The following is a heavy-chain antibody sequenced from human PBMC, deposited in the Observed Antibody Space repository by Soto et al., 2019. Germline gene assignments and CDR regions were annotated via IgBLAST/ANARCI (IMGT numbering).Heavy chain of an antibody. V-gene: IGHV1-2*02. J-gene: IGHJ5*02. D-gene: IGHD6-13*01. Sequence: ASVKVSCKASGYTFTGYYMHWVRQAPGQGLEWMGWINPNSGGTNYAQKFQGRVTMTRDTSISTAYMELSRLRSDDTAVYYCAREIAADGNWWFDPWGQGTLVTVSS. CDR2: INPNSGGT. CDR1: GYTFTGYY. CDR3: AREIAADGNWWFDP.